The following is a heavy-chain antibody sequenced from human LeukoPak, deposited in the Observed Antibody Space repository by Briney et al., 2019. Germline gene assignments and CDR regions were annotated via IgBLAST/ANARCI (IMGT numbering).Heavy chain of an antibody. Sequence: GGALRLSCAASGVTFSSYEMNWGRHAPGKGLDWVSDISSHGSPTYYADSVKGRFTIPRDNAKKSLYLQMNSLRAEDTAVYSCSELGITLLGGVWGKGTTVTISS. CDR1: GVTFSSYE. CDR3: SELGITLLGGV. V-gene: IGHV3-48*03. J-gene: IGHJ6*04. D-gene: IGHD3-10*02. CDR2: ISSHGSPT.